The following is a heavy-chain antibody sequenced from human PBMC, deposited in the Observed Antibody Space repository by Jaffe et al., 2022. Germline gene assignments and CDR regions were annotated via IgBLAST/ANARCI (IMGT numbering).Heavy chain of an antibody. CDR3: ARGYNWNYAPAFDI. D-gene: IGHD1-7*01. V-gene: IGHV1-3*01. CDR1: GYTFTSYA. Sequence: QVQLVQSGAEVKKPGASVKVSCKASGYTFTSYAMHWVRQAPGQRLEWMGWINAGNGNTKYSQKFQGRVTITRDTSASTAYMELSSLRSEDTAVYYCARGYNWNYAPAFDIWGQGTMVTVSS. CDR2: INAGNGNT. J-gene: IGHJ3*02.